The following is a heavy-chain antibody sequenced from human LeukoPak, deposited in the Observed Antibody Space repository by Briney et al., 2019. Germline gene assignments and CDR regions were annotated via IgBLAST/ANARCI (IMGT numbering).Heavy chain of an antibody. D-gene: IGHD3-10*01. CDR3: ARDRYYYGSGFDY. CDR1: GFTSSSYS. V-gene: IGHV3-21*01. CDR2: ISSSSSYI. Sequence: GGSLRLSCAASGFTSSSYSMNWVRQAPGKGLEWVSSISSSSSYIYYADSVKGRFTISRDNAKNSLYLQMNSLRAEDTAVYYCARDRYYYGSGFDYWGQGTLVTVSS. J-gene: IGHJ4*02.